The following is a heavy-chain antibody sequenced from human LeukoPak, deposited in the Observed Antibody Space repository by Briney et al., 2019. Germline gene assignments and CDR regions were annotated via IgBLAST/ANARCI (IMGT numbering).Heavy chain of an antibody. CDR2: IKEDGSKK. CDR1: GFTFSGHW. V-gene: IGHV3-7*03. J-gene: IGHJ4*02. Sequence: GGSLRLSCAASGFTFSGHWMTWVRQAPGKGLEWVANIKEDGSKKNYVDSVKGRFTISRDNAKNSLYLQMTSLRAEDTAMYYCATPLDYRDSSGFHQGGDWGQGTLVTVSS. D-gene: IGHD3-22*01. CDR3: ATPLDYRDSSGFHQGGD.